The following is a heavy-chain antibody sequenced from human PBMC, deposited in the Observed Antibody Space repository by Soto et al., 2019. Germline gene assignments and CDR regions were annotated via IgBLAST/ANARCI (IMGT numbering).Heavy chain of an antibody. Sequence: KPSETLSLTCAVSGYSISSGYYWGWIRQPPGRGLEWIGSIYHSGSTYYNPSLKSRVTISVDTSKNQFSLKLSSVTAADTAVYYCARVPLGYCSGGSGYHHTYYYGMDVWGQGTTVTVSS. J-gene: IGHJ6*02. CDR3: ARVPLGYCSGGSGYHHTYYYGMDV. CDR1: GYSISSGYY. D-gene: IGHD2-15*01. V-gene: IGHV4-38-2*01. CDR2: IYHSGST.